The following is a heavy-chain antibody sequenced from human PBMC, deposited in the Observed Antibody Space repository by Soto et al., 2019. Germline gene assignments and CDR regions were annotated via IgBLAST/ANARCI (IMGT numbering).Heavy chain of an antibody. V-gene: IGHV3-73*02. CDR3: TGNYGDYVGYYFDY. Sequence: EVQLVESGGGLVQPGGSLKLSCAASGFTFSGSAMHWVRQASVKGLEWVGRIRSKANSYATAYAASVKGRFTISRDDSKNTEYLQMNSLKPEDTAVYYCTGNYGDYVGYYFDYWGQGTLVTVSS. J-gene: IGHJ4*02. CDR1: GFTFSGSA. D-gene: IGHD4-17*01. CDR2: IRSKANSYAT.